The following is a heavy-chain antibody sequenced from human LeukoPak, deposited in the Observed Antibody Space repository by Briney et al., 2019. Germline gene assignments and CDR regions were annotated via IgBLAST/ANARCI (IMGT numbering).Heavy chain of an antibody. CDR3: ARAEQLVRYYYYYYYMDV. V-gene: IGHV6-1*01. CDR2: TYYRSKWYN. J-gene: IGHJ6*03. CDR1: GDSVSSNSAA. D-gene: IGHD6-6*01. Sequence: SQTLSLTCAISGDSVSSNSAAWNWIRQSPSRGLEWLGRTYYRSKWYNDYAVSVKSRITINPDTSKNQFSLQLNSVTPEDTAVYYCARAEQLVRYYYYYYYMDVWGKGTTVTVSS.